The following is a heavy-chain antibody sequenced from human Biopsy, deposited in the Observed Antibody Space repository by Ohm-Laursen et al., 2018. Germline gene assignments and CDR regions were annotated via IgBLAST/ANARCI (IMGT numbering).Heavy chain of an antibody. Sequence: ASVKVSCKASGYTFGNYGISWVRQAPGQGLQWMGGIMSLCNTTNYAQKFWDRITVTADKSTNTVYMTLTSLTSEDTAVYFCARGLGGYDYWYFDLWGRGTLVIVSS. D-gene: IGHD5-12*01. J-gene: IGHJ2*01. CDR2: IMSLCNTT. CDR3: ARGLGGYDYWYFDL. CDR1: GYTFGNYG. V-gene: IGHV1-69*06.